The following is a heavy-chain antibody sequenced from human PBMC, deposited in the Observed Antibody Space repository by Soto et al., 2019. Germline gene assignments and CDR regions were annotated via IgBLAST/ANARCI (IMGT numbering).Heavy chain of an antibody. V-gene: IGHV3-48*02. D-gene: IGHD3-16*01. CDR1: GFTFSTYP. CDR3: ARDWAFDY. Sequence: PGGSLRLSCAASGFTFSTYPMNWVRQAPGKGLEWVLNIRPSSESMSYADSVKGRFTVSRDNAKNSLSLQMNSLRDDDTAVYYCARDWAFDYWGQGTLVTVSS. CDR2: IRPSSESM. J-gene: IGHJ4*02.